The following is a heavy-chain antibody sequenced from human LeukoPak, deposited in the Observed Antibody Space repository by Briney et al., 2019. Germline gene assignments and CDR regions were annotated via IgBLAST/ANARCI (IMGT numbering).Heavy chain of an antibody. V-gene: IGHV1-2*02. CDR2: INPNSGGT. CDR1: GGTLSSYA. J-gene: IGHJ3*02. CDR3: ARVPILTGYYKTSAAFDI. D-gene: IGHD3-9*01. Sequence: GASVKVSCKASGGTLSSYAISWVRQAPGQGLEWMGWINPNSGGTNYAQKFQGRVTMTRDTSISTAYMELSRLRSDDTAVYYCARVPILTGYYKTSAAFDIWGQGTMVTVSS.